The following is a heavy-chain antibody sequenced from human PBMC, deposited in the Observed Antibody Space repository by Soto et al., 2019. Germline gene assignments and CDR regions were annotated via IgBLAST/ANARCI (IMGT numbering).Heavy chain of an antibody. CDR1: GGSFSGYY. V-gene: IGHV4-34*01. CDR2: INHSGST. Sequence: SETLSLTCAAYGGSFSGYYWSWIRQPPGKGLEWIGEINHSGSTNYNPSLKSRVTISVDTSKNQFSLKLSSVTAADTAVYYCARGRGRVVPAAIVSSGTNWNYYYYGMDVWGQGTTVTVSS. J-gene: IGHJ6*02. D-gene: IGHD2-2*02. CDR3: ARGRGRVVPAAIVSSGTNWNYYYYGMDV.